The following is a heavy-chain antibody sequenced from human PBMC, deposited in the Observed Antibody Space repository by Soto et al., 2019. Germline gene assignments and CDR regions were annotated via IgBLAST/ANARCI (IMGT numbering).Heavy chain of an antibody. D-gene: IGHD6-19*01. V-gene: IGHV3-23*01. J-gene: IGHJ6*03. CDR3: AKDAAYSSVDYYYYYMDV. CDR1: GFTFSSYA. Sequence: EVQLLESGGGLVQPGGSLRLSCAASGFTFSSYAMSWVRQAPGKGLEWVSAISGSGGSTYYADSVKGRFTISRDNSKNALYLQMNSVRAEDTDVYYCAKDAAYSSVDYYYYYMDVWGKGTTVTVSS. CDR2: ISGSGGST.